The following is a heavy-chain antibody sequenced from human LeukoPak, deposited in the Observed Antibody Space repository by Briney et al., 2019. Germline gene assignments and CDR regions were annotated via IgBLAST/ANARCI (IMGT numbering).Heavy chain of an antibody. J-gene: IGHJ3*02. D-gene: IGHD3-10*01. V-gene: IGHV4-59*01. CDR2: IYYSGST. Sequence: SETLSLTCTVSGGSISSYYWSWIRQPPGKGLEWIGYIYYSGSTNYNPSLKSRVTISVDTSKNQFSLKLSSVTAADTAVYYCARGPFGLGDAFDIWGQGTMVTVSS. CDR3: ARGPFGLGDAFDI. CDR1: GGSISSYY.